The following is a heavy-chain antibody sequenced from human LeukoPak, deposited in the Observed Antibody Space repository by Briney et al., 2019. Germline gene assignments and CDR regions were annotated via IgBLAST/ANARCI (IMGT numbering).Heavy chain of an antibody. D-gene: IGHD3-10*01. Sequence: SETLSLTCAVSGYSISSGYYWGWIRPPPGKGLEWIGSIYHSGSTYYNPSLKSRVTISVDTSKNQFSLKLSSVTAADTAVYYCARHKATRLLLWFGQDFDYWGQGTLVTVSS. CDR1: GYSISSGYY. J-gene: IGHJ4*02. V-gene: IGHV4-38-2*01. CDR2: IYHSGST. CDR3: ARHKATRLLLWFGQDFDY.